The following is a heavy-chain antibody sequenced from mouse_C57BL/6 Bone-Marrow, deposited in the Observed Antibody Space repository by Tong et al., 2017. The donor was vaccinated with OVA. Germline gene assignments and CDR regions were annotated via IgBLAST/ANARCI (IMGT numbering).Heavy chain of an antibody. CDR1: EYEFPSHD. V-gene: IGHV5-2*01. CDR3: NEFDY. Sequence: EVQLQESGGGLVQPGESLKLSCESNEYEFPSHDMSWVRKTPEKRLEWVATISSGGSYTYYPDSVKGRFTISRDNAKNTLYLQMSSLKSEDTAMYYFNEFDYWGQGTTLTVSS. J-gene: IGHJ2*01. CDR2: ISSGGSYT.